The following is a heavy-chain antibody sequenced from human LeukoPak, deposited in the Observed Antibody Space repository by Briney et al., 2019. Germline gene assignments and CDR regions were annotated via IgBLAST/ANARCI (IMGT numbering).Heavy chain of an antibody. CDR1: GGSFSGYY. CDR3: ARTYYDFWSGYSHGFDY. Sequence: SETLSLTCAVYGGSFSGYYWSWIRQPPGKGLEWIGEINHSGSTNYNPSLKSRVTISVDTSENQFSLKLSSVTAADTAVYYCARTYYDFWSGYSHGFDYWGQGTLVTVSS. V-gene: IGHV4-34*01. J-gene: IGHJ4*02. CDR2: INHSGST. D-gene: IGHD3-3*01.